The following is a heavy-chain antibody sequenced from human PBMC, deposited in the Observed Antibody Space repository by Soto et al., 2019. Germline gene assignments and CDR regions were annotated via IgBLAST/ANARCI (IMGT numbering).Heavy chain of an antibody. V-gene: IGHV1-24*01. Sequence: ASVKVSCKVSGYTLTELSMHWVRQAPGKGLEWMGGFDPEDGETIYAQKFQGRVTMTEDTSTDTAYMELSSLRSEDTAVYYCATHVGYCSSTSCYFSGSRGAGYMDVWGKGTTVTV. D-gene: IGHD2-2*01. CDR2: FDPEDGET. J-gene: IGHJ6*03. CDR1: GYTLTELS. CDR3: ATHVGYCSSTSCYFSGSRGAGYMDV.